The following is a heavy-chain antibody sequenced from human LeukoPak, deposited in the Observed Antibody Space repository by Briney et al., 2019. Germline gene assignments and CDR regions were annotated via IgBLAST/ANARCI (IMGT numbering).Heavy chain of an antibody. D-gene: IGHD4-17*01. J-gene: IGHJ1*01. V-gene: IGHV3-9*03. Sequence: GGSLRLSCAAPGFTFDDYAMHWVRQAPGKGLEWVSGISWNSGSIGYADSVKGRFTISRDNAKNSLYLQMNSLRAGDMALYYCAKGGDYGDYGYFQHWGQGTLVTVSS. CDR3: AKGGDYGDYGYFQH. CDR2: ISWNSGSI. CDR1: GFTFDDYA.